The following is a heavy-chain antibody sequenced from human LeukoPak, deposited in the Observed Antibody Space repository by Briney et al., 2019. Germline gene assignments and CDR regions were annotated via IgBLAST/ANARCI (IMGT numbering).Heavy chain of an antibody. CDR3: AGSPLDP. V-gene: IGHV4-34*01. J-gene: IGHJ5*02. Sequence: SETLSLTCAVYGGSLSGYYWSWIRQPPGKGLEWIGEINHSGSTNYNPSLKSRVTISVDTSKNQFSLKLGPVTAADTAVYYCAGSPLDPWGQGTLVTVSS. CDR1: GGSLSGYY. CDR2: INHSGST.